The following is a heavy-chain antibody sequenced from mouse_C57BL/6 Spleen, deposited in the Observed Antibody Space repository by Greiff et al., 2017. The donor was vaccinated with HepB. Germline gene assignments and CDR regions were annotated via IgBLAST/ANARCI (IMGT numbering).Heavy chain of an antibody. CDR3: ARHYGSSHWYFDV. CDR2: IYPRDGST. D-gene: IGHD1-1*01. J-gene: IGHJ1*03. Sequence: VQLQQSGPELVKPGASVKLSCKASGYTFTSYDINWVKQRPGQGLEWIGWIYPRDGSTKYNEKFKGKATLTVDTSSSTAYMELHSLTSEDSAVYFCARHYGSSHWYFDVWGTGTTVTVSS. V-gene: IGHV1-85*01. CDR1: GYTFTSYD.